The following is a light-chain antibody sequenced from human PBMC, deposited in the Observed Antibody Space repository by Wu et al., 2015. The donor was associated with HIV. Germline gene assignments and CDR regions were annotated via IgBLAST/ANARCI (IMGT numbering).Light chain of an antibody. V-gene: IGKV1-39*01. Sequence: DIQMTQSPSSLSASVGDRVTITCWASQNISSYLNWYHQKPGKAPKLLIYGASTLQSGVPSRFSGRGSGTDFTLTISSLQPEDFATYHCQQTYSTSRTFGQGTKLEIK. CDR1: QNISSY. J-gene: IGKJ2*02. CDR3: QQTYSTSRT. CDR2: GAS.